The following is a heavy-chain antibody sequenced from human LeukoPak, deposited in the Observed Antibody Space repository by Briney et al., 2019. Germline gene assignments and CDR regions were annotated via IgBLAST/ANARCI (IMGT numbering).Heavy chain of an antibody. CDR1: GYSISSGYY. V-gene: IGHV4-61*01. Sequence: SETLSLTCNVSGYSISSGYYWGWIRQPPGKGLEWIGYIYYSGSTNYSPSLKSRVTISVDTSKNQVSLKLSSVTAADTAVYYCARGFSFFDPWGQGTLVTVSS. CDR3: ARGFSFFDP. CDR2: IYYSGST. J-gene: IGHJ5*02. D-gene: IGHD3-3*01.